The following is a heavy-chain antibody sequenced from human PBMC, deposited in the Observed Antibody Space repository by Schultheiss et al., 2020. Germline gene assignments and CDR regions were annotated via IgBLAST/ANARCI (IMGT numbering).Heavy chain of an antibody. CDR3: AKDRVLRYFDWLLSAPGIDY. CDR2: ISYDGSNK. CDR1: GFTFSSYA. J-gene: IGHJ4*02. V-gene: IGHV3-30-3*01. D-gene: IGHD3-9*01. Sequence: GESLKISCAASGFTFSSYAMHWVRQAPGKGLEWVAVISYDGSNKYYADSVKGRFTISRDNSKNTLYLQMNSLRAEDTAVYYCAKDRVLRYFDWLLSAPGIDYWGKGTLVTVSS.